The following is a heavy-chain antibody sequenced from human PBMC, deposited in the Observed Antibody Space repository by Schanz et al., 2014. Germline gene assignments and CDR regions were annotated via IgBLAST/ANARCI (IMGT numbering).Heavy chain of an antibody. CDR2: IYHSGRT. D-gene: IGHD3-10*01. V-gene: IGHV4-4*02. J-gene: IGHJ6*03. CDR1: GASISSSGYY. CDR3: ARGAGGGSGTYYGAYYNYYYMDV. Sequence: QVQLQESGPGLVKPSQTLSLACSVSGASISSSGYYWIWVRHLPGKGLEWIGEIYHSGRTNYNPSLKGRVTIAVDKATNEFSQKRSSVTAADTAVYYCARGAGGGSGTYYGAYYNYYYMDVWGKGTTVTVSS.